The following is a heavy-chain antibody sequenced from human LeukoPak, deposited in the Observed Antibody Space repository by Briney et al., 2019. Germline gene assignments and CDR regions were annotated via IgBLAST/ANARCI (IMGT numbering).Heavy chain of an antibody. CDR1: GGSFSGYY. V-gene: IGHV4-34*01. Sequence: SETLSLTCAVYGGSFSGYYWSWIRQPPGKGLEWIGEINHSGSTNYNPSLKSRVTISVDTSKNQFSLKLSSVTAADTAVYYCARGGYYYDSSGYSGFDYWGQGTLVTVSS. J-gene: IGHJ4*02. CDR3: ARGGYYYDSSGYSGFDY. CDR2: INHSGST. D-gene: IGHD3-22*01.